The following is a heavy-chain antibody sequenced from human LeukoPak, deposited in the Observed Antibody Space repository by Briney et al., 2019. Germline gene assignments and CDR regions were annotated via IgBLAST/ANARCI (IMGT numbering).Heavy chain of an antibody. D-gene: IGHD3-10*01. CDR1: GGSISSSSYY. CDR3: ARTYYYGSGSYYRLHYFDY. CDR2: IYTSGST. Sequence: SETLSLTCTVSGGSISSSSYYWSWIRQPAGKGLEWIGRIYTSGSTNYNPSLKSRVTMSVDTSENQFSLKLSSVTAADTAVYYCARTYYYGSGSYYRLHYFDYWGQGTLVTVSS. V-gene: IGHV4-61*02. J-gene: IGHJ4*02.